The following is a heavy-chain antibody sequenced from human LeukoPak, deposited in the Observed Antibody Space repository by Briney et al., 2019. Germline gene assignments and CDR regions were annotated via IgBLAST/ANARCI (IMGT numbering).Heavy chain of an antibody. CDR3: AKDRGVAAAGN. D-gene: IGHD6-13*01. V-gene: IGHV3-23*01. J-gene: IGHJ4*02. CDR1: GFTFSTYA. CDR2: ISTGGDRT. Sequence: GGSLRLSCSASGFTFSTYAMDWVRQAPGKGLEWVSAISTGGDRTYHADSVKGRFTTSRDNSKNTLYLQMNSLRAEDTAVYYCAKDRGVAAAGNWGQGTLVTVSS.